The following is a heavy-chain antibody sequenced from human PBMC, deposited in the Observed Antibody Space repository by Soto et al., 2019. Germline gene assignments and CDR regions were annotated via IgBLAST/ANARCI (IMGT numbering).Heavy chain of an antibody. Sequence: EVILVESGGGLVKPGGSLRLSCAASGFAFKYARMTWVRQAPGKGLEWVGHIRSNIDGATTAYAAPVKGRFTISRDESKNTVDLQMNSLITEDTAVYYCTTDWGSGTHYARAFDVWGQGTMVTVSS. J-gene: IGHJ3*01. V-gene: IGHV3-15*01. CDR1: GFAFKYAR. CDR3: TTDWGSGTHYARAFDV. CDR2: IRSNIDGATT. D-gene: IGHD3-16*01.